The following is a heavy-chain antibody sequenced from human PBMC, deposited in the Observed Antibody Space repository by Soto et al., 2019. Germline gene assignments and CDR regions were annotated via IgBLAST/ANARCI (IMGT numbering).Heavy chain of an antibody. J-gene: IGHJ2*01. CDR1: GGSISSSSYY. CDR3: ARSSFSAVAWYFDF. V-gene: IGHV4-39*01. D-gene: IGHD6-19*01. CDR2: IYYSGST. Sequence: QLQLQESGPGLVKPSETLSLTCTVSGGSISSSSYYWGWIRQPPGRGLEWIGSIYYSGSTYYNPSLKSRVTISVDTSKNQFSLKLSSVTAADTAVYYCARSSFSAVAWYFDFWGRGTLVTVSS.